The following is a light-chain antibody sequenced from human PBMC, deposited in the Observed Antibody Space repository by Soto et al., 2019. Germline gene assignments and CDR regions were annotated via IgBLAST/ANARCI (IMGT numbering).Light chain of an antibody. CDR3: QSYNSSSYV. J-gene: IGLJ1*01. V-gene: IGLV1-40*01. CDR2: GNS. CDR1: SSKIGAGYD. Sequence: QSALTQPPSVSGAPGQRVAFSCIGSSSKIGAGYDVHWYKQVPGSAPNRIIYGNSNRPSGVPDRFSGSKSGTSASLAITGLQAEDEADYSCQSYNSSSYVFGSGTKDT.